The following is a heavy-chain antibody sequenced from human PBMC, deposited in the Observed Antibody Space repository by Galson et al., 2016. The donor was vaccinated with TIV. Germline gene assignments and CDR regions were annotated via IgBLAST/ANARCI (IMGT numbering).Heavy chain of an antibody. J-gene: IGHJ6*03. D-gene: IGHD2-8*01. CDR2: ISYDGTNK. Sequence: SLRLSCAASGFSFSRNAMHWVRQAPGRGLEWVAVISYDGTNKYYADSVKGRLSISRDNSRNTLYLQMSSLRRENTAVYYCANRGIMVYLTNYNYYMDVWGKGTRVTVSS. CDR3: ANRGIMVYLTNYNYYMDV. CDR1: GFSFSRNA. V-gene: IGHV3-30-3*01.